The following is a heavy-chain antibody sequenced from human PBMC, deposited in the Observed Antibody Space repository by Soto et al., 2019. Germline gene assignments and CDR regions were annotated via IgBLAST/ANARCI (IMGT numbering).Heavy chain of an antibody. CDR2: IIPIFGTA. J-gene: IGHJ3*02. CDR1: GGTFSSYA. D-gene: IGHD6-19*01. Sequence: SVKVSCKASGGTFSSYAISWVRRAPGQGLEWMGGIIPIFGTANYAQKFQGRVAITADESTSTAYMELSSLRSEDTAVYYCATREWSSGWNDAFDIWGQGTMVTVSS. CDR3: ATREWSSGWNDAFDI. V-gene: IGHV1-69*13.